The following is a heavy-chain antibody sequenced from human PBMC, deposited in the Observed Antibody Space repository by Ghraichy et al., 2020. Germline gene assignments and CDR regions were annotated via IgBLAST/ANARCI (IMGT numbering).Heavy chain of an antibody. Sequence: GESLNISCAASGFTFSNYAMSWVRQAPGKGLEWVSGISATGGSSDYADSVKGRFTISRDNSKNTLSVQMNSLRAEDTAIYYCAKASGSYYRFFDFWGQGTLVTVSS. CDR3: AKASGSYYRFFDF. CDR1: GFTFSNYA. CDR2: ISATGGSS. J-gene: IGHJ4*02. D-gene: IGHD1-26*01. V-gene: IGHV3-23*01.